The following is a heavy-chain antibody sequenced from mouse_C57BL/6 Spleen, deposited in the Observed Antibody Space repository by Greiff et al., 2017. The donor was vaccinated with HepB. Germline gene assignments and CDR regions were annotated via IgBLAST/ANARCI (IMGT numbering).Heavy chain of an antibody. CDR1: GYTFTSYW. V-gene: IGHV1-64*01. CDR3: ASYYQAIAY. D-gene: IGHD3-2*02. J-gene: IGHJ3*01. Sequence: VQLQQPGAELVKPGASVKLSCKASGYTFTSYWMPWVKQRPGQGLEWIGMIHPNSGSTNYNEKFKSKATLPVDKSSSTAYLQLSSLTSEDAAVYYCASYYQAIAYWGQGTLVTVAA. CDR2: IHPNSGST.